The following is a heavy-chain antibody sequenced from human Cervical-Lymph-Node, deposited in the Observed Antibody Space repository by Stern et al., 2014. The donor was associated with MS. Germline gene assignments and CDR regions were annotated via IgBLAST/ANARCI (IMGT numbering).Heavy chain of an antibody. J-gene: IGHJ4*02. CDR1: GFTFSSYG. CDR3: ATASPGSSWYHPDY. CDR2: ISYDGTIN. D-gene: IGHD6-13*01. V-gene: IGHV3-30*03. Sequence: VQLVESGGGVVQPGRSLRLSCAASGFTFSSYGMHWVRQAPGKGLEWVAVISYDGTINYYAYSMKGRFTISRDNSKNTLYLQLNGLRIEDTAVYYCATASPGSSWYHPDYWGQGTLVSVSS.